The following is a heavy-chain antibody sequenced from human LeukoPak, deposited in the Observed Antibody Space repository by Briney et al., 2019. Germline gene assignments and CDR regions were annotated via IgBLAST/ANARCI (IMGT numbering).Heavy chain of an antibody. CDR1: GGTFSSYA. Sequence: SVKVSCKASGGTFSSYAISWVRQAPGQGLEWMGGIIPIFGTANYAQKFQGRVTITTDESTSTAYMELSSLRSEDTAVYYCARDSSLFGYNYYYYYMDVWGKGTTVTVSS. CDR3: ARDSSLFGYNYYYYYMDV. CDR2: IIPIFGTA. J-gene: IGHJ6*03. V-gene: IGHV1-69*05. D-gene: IGHD5-24*01.